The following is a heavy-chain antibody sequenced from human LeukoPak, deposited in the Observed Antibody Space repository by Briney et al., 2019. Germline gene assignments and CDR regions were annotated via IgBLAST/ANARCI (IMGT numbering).Heavy chain of an antibody. Sequence: EASVKVSCKASGYTFTGYYMHWVRQAPGQGLVWMGWINPNSGGTNYAQKFQGRVTMTRDTSISTAYMELSRLRSDDTAVYYCARDSRIAAAGNRARNWFDPWGQGTLVTVSS. CDR2: INPNSGGT. J-gene: IGHJ5*02. V-gene: IGHV1-2*02. CDR3: ARDSRIAAAGNRARNWFDP. CDR1: GYTFTGYY. D-gene: IGHD6-13*01.